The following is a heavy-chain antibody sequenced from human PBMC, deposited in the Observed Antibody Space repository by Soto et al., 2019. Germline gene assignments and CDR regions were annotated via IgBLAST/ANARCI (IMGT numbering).Heavy chain of an antibody. CDR2: ISYDGSNK. J-gene: IGHJ6*02. Sequence: GGSLRLSCAASGFTFSSYAMHWVRQAPGKGLEWVAVISYDGSNKYYADSVKGRFTISRDNSKNTLYLQMNSLRAEDTAVYYCARNRYSSGWYSTRYYYYYYGMDVWGQGTTATVSS. CDR1: GFTFSSYA. V-gene: IGHV3-30-3*01. D-gene: IGHD6-19*01. CDR3: ARNRYSSGWYSTRYYYYYYGMDV.